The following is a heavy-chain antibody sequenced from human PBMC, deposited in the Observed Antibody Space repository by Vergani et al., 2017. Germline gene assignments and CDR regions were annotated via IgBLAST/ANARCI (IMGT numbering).Heavy chain of an antibody. D-gene: IGHD5-12*01. CDR1: GGSISSYY. CDR3: ARHYCVWGGYVKREVSWFDP. J-gene: IGHJ5*02. CDR2: IHYSGLT. V-gene: IGHV4-59*01. Sequence: QVQLQESGPGLAKPSETLSLTCTVSGGSISSYYWSWIRQPPGKGLEWIGYIHYSGLTNYNPTLKSRVAISVDTSKNHFSLKLSSVTAADTAVYYCARHYCVWGGYVKREVSWFDPWGQGTLVTVSA.